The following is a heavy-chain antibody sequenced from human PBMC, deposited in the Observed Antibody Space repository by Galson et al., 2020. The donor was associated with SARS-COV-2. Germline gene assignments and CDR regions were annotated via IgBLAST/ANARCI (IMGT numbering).Heavy chain of an antibody. CDR3: ARESGSYENFAFDI. Sequence: GESLKISCAASGFTFSSYGMHWVRQAPGKGPEWVAVIWYDGSNKYYADSVKGRFTISRDNSKNTLYLQMNSLRAEDTAVYYCARESGSYENFAFDIWGQGTMVTVSS. CDR2: IWYDGSNK. CDR1: GFTFSSYG. D-gene: IGHD1-26*01. V-gene: IGHV3-33*01. J-gene: IGHJ3*02.